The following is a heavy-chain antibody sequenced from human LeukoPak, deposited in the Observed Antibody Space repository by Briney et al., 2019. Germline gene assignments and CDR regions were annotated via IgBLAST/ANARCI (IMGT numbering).Heavy chain of an antibody. Sequence: SETLSLTCTVSGGPFSSYYWSWIRQPPGKGLEWVGYIYYSKSIKYNSSLKSRVTISVDTSKNQISLKLRSVTAADTAVYYCARFEWELSWVYPWGQGKLVTVSA. V-gene: IGHV4-59*08. D-gene: IGHD1-26*01. CDR2: IYYSKSI. J-gene: IGHJ5*02. CDR1: GGPFSSYY. CDR3: ARFEWELSWVYP.